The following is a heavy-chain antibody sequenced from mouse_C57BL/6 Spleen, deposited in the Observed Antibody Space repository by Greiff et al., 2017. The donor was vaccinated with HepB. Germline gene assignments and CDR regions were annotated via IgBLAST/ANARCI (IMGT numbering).Heavy chain of an antibody. Sequence: VQLQQSGAELVRPGASVTLSCKASGYTFTDYEMHWVKQTPVHGLEWIGAIDPETGGTAYNQKFKGKVILTADKSSSTSYMELRSLTSEDSAVYYCTRGGPYAMDYWGQGTSVTVAS. J-gene: IGHJ4*01. V-gene: IGHV1-15*01. CDR2: IDPETGGT. CDR1: GYTFTDYE. CDR3: TRGGPYAMDY.